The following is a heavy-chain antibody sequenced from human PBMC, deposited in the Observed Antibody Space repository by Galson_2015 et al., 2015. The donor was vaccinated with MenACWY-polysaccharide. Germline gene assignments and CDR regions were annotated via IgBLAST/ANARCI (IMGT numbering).Heavy chain of an antibody. CDR3: AKGRDALDA. CDR2: IDGDGANT. V-gene: IGHV3-23*01. Sequence: SLRLSCAASGFPFRFSIYAMTWVRQAPGKGPEWVSDIDGDGANTNYADSVKGRFTVSRDNSQNTVYLQMNSLRAEDTAVYYCAKGRDALDAWGQGAMV. CDR1: GFPFRFSIYA. J-gene: IGHJ3*01.